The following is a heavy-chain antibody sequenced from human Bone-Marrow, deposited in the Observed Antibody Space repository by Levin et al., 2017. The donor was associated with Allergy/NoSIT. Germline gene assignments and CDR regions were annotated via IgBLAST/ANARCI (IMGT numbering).Heavy chain of an antibody. CDR2: INGDGTAT. J-gene: IGHJ6*02. V-gene: IGHV3-74*01. D-gene: IGHD1-7*01. Sequence: LSLTCAASGFTLRIYWIHWVRPVPGKGLVWVSGINGDGTATNYADSVKGRFTISRDNAKNTVFLEMNSLRAEGTAIYYCAKGNFCGLDVWGQGTTVAVSS. CDR1: GFTLRIYW. CDR3: AKGNFCGLDV.